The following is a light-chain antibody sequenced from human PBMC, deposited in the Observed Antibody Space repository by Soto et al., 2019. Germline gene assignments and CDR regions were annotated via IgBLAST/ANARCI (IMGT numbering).Light chain of an antibody. V-gene: IGKV3-15*01. Sequence: EIVMTQSPATLSVSPGERATLSCWASQSVRNGLAWYQQKPGQAPRLLISGAFIRATGVPARFSGSGSGTEFTLTISSLQSEDAGVYYCQQYGSSPITFGQGTRLEIK. CDR2: GAF. CDR3: QQYGSSPIT. J-gene: IGKJ5*01. CDR1: QSVRNG.